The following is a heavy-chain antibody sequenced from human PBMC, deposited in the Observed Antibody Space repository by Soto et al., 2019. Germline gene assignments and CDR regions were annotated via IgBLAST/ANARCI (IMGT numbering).Heavy chain of an antibody. CDR3: ARVVAATTYADY. CDR1: GFTFSSYA. V-gene: IGHV3-23*01. Sequence: GGPMRLSCAASGFTFSSYAMSWVRQAPGKGLEWVSAISGSGGSTYYADPVKGRFTISRDNSKNTLYLQMNSLRAEDTAVYYCARVVAATTYADYWGQGTLVTVSS. CDR2: ISGSGGST. J-gene: IGHJ4*02. D-gene: IGHD2-15*01.